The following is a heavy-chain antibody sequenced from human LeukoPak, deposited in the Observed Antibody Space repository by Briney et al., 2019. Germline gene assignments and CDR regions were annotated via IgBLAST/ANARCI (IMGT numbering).Heavy chain of an antibody. V-gene: IGHV4-34*01. J-gene: IGHJ4*02. Sequence: PSETLCLICAVCGGSFSGYYWSWIRQPPGKGLEWIGEINHSGSTNYNPSLKSRVTISVDTSKNQFSLKLGSVTAAETAVYDCARVRSGYWGQGTLVTVSS. CDR1: GGSFSGYY. CDR2: INHSGST. CDR3: ARVRSGY. D-gene: IGHD3-3*01.